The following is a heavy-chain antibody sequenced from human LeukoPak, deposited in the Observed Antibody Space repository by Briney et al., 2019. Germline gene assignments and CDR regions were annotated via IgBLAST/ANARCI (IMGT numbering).Heavy chain of an antibody. CDR2: IYHSGST. CDR1: GYSISSGYY. J-gene: IGHJ4*02. Sequence: SETLSLTCTVSGYSISSGYYWGWIRQPPGKGLEWIGSIYHSGSTYYNPSLKSRVTISVDTSKNQFSLKLSSVTAADTAVYYCARESLTYYYDSSGYQPFFDYWGQGTLVTVSS. D-gene: IGHD3-22*01. CDR3: ARESLTYYYDSSGYQPFFDY. V-gene: IGHV4-38-2*02.